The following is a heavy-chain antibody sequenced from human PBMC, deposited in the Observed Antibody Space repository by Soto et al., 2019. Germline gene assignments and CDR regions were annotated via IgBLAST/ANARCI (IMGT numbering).Heavy chain of an antibody. CDR2: IIPIFGTA. D-gene: IGHD1-26*01. Sequence: GASVKVSCKASGGTFSSYAISWVRQAPGQGLEWMGGIIPIFGTANYAQKFQGRVTITADKSTSTAYMGLSSLRSEDTAVYYCARGRNQVGATLGYYYYGMDVWGQGTTVTVSS. CDR3: ARGRNQVGATLGYYYYGMDV. V-gene: IGHV1-69*06. J-gene: IGHJ6*02. CDR1: GGTFSSYA.